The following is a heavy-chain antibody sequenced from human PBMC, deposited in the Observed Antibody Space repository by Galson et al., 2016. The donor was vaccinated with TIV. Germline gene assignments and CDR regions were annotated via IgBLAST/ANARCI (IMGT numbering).Heavy chain of an antibody. CDR2: FYNGGT. J-gene: IGHJ4*02. CDR1: GGSNTTRSYC. D-gene: IGHD5-12*01. V-gene: IGHV4-39*06. Sequence: SETLSLTCDISGGSNTTRSYCWGWIRQPPGKGLEWLGSFYNGGTYYNPSLKSRLTLSVDTSKNQFPLRLRSVTAAETAVYYCASITRGDSGYGFRGRMKAVDYWGPGIMVTVSS. CDR3: ASITRGDSGYGFRGRMKAVDY.